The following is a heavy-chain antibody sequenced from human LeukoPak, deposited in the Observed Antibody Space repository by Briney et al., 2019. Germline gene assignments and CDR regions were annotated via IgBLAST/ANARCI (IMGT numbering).Heavy chain of an antibody. D-gene: IGHD6-13*01. CDR1: GGSFSGYY. J-gene: IGHJ2*01. CDR3: ARRGSSSWYSYWVSHFDL. Sequence: SETLSLTCAVYGGSFSGYYSSWIRQPPGKGLEWIGEINHSGSTNYNPSLKSRVTISVDTSKNQFSLKLSSVTAADTAVYYCARRGSSSWYSYWVSHFDLWGRGTLVTASS. V-gene: IGHV4-34*01. CDR2: INHSGST.